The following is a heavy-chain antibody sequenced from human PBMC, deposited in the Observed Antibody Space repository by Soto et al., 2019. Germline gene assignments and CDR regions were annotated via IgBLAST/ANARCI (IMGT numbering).Heavy chain of an antibody. J-gene: IGHJ4*02. CDR1: GGSISSGGYS. CDR2: IYHSCST. Sequence: QLQLQESGSGLVKPSQTLSLTCAVSGGSISSGGYSWSWIRQPPGKGLEWIGYIYHSCSTYYNPSVASRVTIAVDRYKIQFSLEVGSVTAADTAVYCCARVPDYWGQGTLVTVSA. V-gene: IGHV4-30-2*01. D-gene: IGHD2-2*01. CDR3: ARVPDY.